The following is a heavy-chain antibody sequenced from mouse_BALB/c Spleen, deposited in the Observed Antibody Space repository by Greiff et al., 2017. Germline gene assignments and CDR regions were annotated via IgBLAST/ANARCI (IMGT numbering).Heavy chain of an antibody. CDR1: GYTFTSYW. V-gene: IGHV1S81*02. J-gene: IGHJ4*01. D-gene: IGHD1-2*01. Sequence: VQLQQPGAELVKPGASVKLSCKASGYTFTSYWMHWVKQRPGQGLEWIGEINPSNGRTNYNEKFKSKATLTVDKSSSTAYMQLSSLTSEDSAVYYCARDYGYDYYAMDYWGQGTSVTVSS. CDR2: INPSNGRT. CDR3: ARDYGYDYYAMDY.